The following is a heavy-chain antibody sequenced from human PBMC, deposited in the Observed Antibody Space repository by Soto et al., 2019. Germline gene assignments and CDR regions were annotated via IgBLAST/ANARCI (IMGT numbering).Heavy chain of an antibody. D-gene: IGHD3-22*01. V-gene: IGHV4-59*01. CDR3: ARAAGYFYDNSGYPFDF. CDR1: GGSINNYY. CDR2: IYYSGST. Sequence: PSETLSLTCTVSGGSINNYYWSWIRQPPGKGLEWIGYIYYSGSTNYNPSLKSRVTISVDTSKNHFSLKLSSVTAADTAVYYCARAAGYFYDNSGYPFDFWGQGTLVTVS. J-gene: IGHJ4*02.